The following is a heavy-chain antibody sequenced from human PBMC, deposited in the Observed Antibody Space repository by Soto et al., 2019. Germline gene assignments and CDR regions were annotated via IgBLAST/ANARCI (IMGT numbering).Heavy chain of an antibody. CDR1: GYTFTSDG. D-gene: IGHD2-2*01. Sequence: ASVNVSGKASGYTFTSDGISWVRQAPGQGLEWMGWISAYNGNTNYAQKLQGRVNMTTDTSKSTAYMELRSLRSDDTAVYYCAREREQPDIVVVPASKPLDYW. V-gene: IGHV1-18*01. CDR2: ISAYNGNT. CDR3: AREREQPDIVVVPASKPLDY. J-gene: IGHJ4*01.